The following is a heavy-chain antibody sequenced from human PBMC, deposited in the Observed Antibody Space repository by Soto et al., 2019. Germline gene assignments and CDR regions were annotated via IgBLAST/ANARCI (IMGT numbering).Heavy chain of an antibody. CDR3: AKHAVALYYFDY. D-gene: IGHD6-19*01. CDR1: GFIFSSYA. V-gene: IGHV3-23*01. J-gene: IGHJ4*02. Sequence: GGSLRLSCAASGFIFSSYAMSWVRQAPGKGLEWVSGISGSGVSTFYADSAKGRFTISRDNSKNTLYLQMNSLRAEDTAVYYCAKHAVALYYFDYWGQGTLVTVSS. CDR2: ISGSGVST.